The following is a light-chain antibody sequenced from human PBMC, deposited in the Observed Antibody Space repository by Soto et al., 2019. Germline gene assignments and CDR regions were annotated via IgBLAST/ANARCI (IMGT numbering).Light chain of an antibody. CDR1: QSVSSSY. J-gene: IGKJ1*01. Sequence: EIVLTQSPGTLSLSPGERATLSCRASQSVSSSYLAWYQQKPGQAPRLLIYGASSRATGIPDRFSGSGSGTGFTLTISRLEPEDFAVYYCQQYGSSPWTFGQGNKVEIK. V-gene: IGKV3-20*01. CDR3: QQYGSSPWT. CDR2: GAS.